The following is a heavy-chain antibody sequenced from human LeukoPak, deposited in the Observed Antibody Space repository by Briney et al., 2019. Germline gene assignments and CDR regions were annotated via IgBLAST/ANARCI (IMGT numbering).Heavy chain of an antibody. Sequence: ASVKVSCKASGYTFTGYYMHWVRQAPGQGLEWMGWINPNSGGTNYAQKFQGRVTMTRDTSISTAYTELSRLRSDDTAVYYCARFGGYGEPTGGPFDPWGQGTLVTVSS. D-gene: IGHD4-17*01. CDR1: GYTFTGYY. V-gene: IGHV1-2*02. CDR2: INPNSGGT. CDR3: ARFGGYGEPTGGPFDP. J-gene: IGHJ5*02.